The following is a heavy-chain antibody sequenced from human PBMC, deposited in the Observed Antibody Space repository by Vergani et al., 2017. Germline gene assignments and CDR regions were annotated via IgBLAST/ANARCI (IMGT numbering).Heavy chain of an antibody. Sequence: QVQLVQSGAEVKKPGASVKVSCKASGYTFTSYGISWVRQAPGQGLEWMGWISAYNGNTNYAQKLQGRVTMTTDTSTSTAYMELRSLRSDDTAVYYCARGHGRYCSSTSCYGGGYYFDYWGQGTLVTVSS. CDR2: ISAYNGNT. CDR3: ARGHGRYCSSTSCYGGGYYFDY. V-gene: IGHV1-18*01. CDR1: GYTFTSYG. J-gene: IGHJ4*02. D-gene: IGHD2-2*01.